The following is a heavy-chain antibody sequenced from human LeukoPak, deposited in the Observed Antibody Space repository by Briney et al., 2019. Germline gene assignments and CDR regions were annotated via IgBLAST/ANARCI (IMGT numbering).Heavy chain of an antibody. V-gene: IGHV3-23*01. CDR1: GFTFSSYY. D-gene: IGHD4-17*01. Sequence: GGSLRLSCAASGFTFSSYYMSWVRQAPGKGLEWVSTISGSSINAWYADSVKGRFTISRDNSKNTLYLQMNSLRVEDTAIFYCVKDVPDYGDYVENYWGQGTLVTVSS. CDR2: ISGSSINA. CDR3: VKDVPDYGDYVENY. J-gene: IGHJ4*02.